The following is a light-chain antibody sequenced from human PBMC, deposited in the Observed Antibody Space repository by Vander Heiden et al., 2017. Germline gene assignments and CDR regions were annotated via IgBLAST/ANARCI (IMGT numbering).Light chain of an antibody. J-gene: IGLJ1*01. CDR3: CSYVGSYSYV. CDR1: SRDIGAYNY. Sequence: QSALTQPRSVSGSPGRSVTISCTGTSRDIGAYNYVSWFQHVPDKAPKLLIFDVSKRPSGVSDRLSGSKSGTTASLTISGRQADEEADYYCCSYVGSYSYVFGSGTKVTVL. V-gene: IGLV2-11*01. CDR2: DVS.